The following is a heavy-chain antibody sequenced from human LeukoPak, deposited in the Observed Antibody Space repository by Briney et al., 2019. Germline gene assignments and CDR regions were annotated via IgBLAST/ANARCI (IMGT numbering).Heavy chain of an antibody. D-gene: IGHD3-22*01. J-gene: IGHJ4*02. CDR3: ARVHSSGYYPYYFDY. V-gene: IGHV1-2*02. Sequence: ASVKVSCKASGYTFTGYYMHWVRQAPGQGLEWMGWINPNSGGTNYAQKFQGRVTMTRDTSISTAYMELSRLRSDDTAVYYCARVHSSGYYPYYFDYWGQGTLVTVSS. CDR2: INPNSGGT. CDR1: GYTFTGYY.